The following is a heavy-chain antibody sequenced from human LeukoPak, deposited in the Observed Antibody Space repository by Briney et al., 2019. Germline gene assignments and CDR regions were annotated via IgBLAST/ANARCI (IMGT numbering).Heavy chain of an antibody. D-gene: IGHD6-19*01. Sequence: GGSLRLSCAASGFTFSSYAMSWVRQAPGKGLEWVSAISGSGGSTYYADSVKGRFTISRDNYKNTLYLQMNSLRAEDTAVYYCAKDIEAVAGVTTFDYWGQGTLVTVSS. V-gene: IGHV3-23*01. CDR1: GFTFSSYA. CDR2: ISGSGGST. J-gene: IGHJ4*02. CDR3: AKDIEAVAGVTTFDY.